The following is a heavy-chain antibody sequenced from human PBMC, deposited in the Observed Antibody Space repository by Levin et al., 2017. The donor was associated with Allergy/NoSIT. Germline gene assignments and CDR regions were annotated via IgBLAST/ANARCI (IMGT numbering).Heavy chain of an antibody. CDR3: ASYSSGWLGFDY. D-gene: IGHD6-19*01. CDR2: ISGSGVST. J-gene: IGHJ4*02. V-gene: IGHV3-23*01. CDR1: GFTFSSYA. Sequence: SCAASGFTFSSYAMSWVRQAPGKGLEWVSGISGSGVSTYYADSVRGRFTISIDNSKNTLYLQMNSLRAEDTAVYYCASYSSGWLGFDYWGQGNLVTVSS.